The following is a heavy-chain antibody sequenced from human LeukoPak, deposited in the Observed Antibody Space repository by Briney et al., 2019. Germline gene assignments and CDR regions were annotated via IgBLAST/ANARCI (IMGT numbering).Heavy chain of an antibody. J-gene: IGHJ4*02. CDR1: GGSFSGYY. D-gene: IGHD3-10*01. CDR2: INHSGST. CDR3: ARTHTMVRGPFLGY. Sequence: KPSETLSLTCAVYGGSFSGYYWSWIRQPPGKGLEWIGEINHSGSTNYNPSLKSRVTISVDTSKNQFSLKLSSVTAADTAVYYCARTHTMVRGPFLGYWGQGTLVTVSS. V-gene: IGHV4-34*01.